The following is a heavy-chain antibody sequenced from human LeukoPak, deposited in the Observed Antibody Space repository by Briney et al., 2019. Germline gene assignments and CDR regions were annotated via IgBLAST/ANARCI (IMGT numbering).Heavy chain of an antibody. CDR3: AAWGLHNY. V-gene: IGHV3-7*01. CDR2: INLSGSAQ. J-gene: IGHJ4*02. D-gene: IGHD7-27*01. Sequence: GGSLRLSCSASGFAFSAYWMNWVRQAPGKGPEWVANINLSGSAQYYVDSVKGRCTISRDNAKSSLYLQMNSLRVEDTAVYYCAAWGLHNYWGQGTLVTLSS. CDR1: GFAFSAYW.